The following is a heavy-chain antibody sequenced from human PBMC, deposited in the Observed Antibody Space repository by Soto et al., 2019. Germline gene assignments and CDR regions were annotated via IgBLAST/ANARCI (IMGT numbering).Heavy chain of an antibody. J-gene: IGHJ4*02. Sequence: HPGGSLRLSCAASGFTFSSYWMHWVRQAPGKGLVWVSRIKSDGSTTNYADSVKGRFTVSRDNAKNTLYLQMNSLRAEDTSVYYCARDPYGVNNFWGQGTLVTVSS. CDR2: IKSDGSTT. CDR3: ARDPYGVNNF. D-gene: IGHD4-17*01. CDR1: GFTFSSYW. V-gene: IGHV3-74*01.